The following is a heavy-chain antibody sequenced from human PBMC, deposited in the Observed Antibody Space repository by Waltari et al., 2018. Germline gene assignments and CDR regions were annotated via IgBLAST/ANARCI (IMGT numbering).Heavy chain of an antibody. CDR1: GGSFSDYF. D-gene: IGHD5-12*01. CDR2: VNHIGGT. J-gene: IGHJ4*02. V-gene: IGHV4-34*01. Sequence: QVQLQQWGAGLLKPSETLSLPCAVYGGSFSDYFWSWIRQPPGKGLEWIGEVNHIGGTNYNPSLESRVIISVDASKNQFSLMLKSVTAADTAVYYCARRRGGYLSDYWGQGTLVTVSS. CDR3: ARRRGGYLSDY.